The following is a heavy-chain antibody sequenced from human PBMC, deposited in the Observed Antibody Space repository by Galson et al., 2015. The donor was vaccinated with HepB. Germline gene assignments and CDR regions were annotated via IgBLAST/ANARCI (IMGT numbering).Heavy chain of an antibody. CDR3: ARDLGSYRDTHNDY. V-gene: IGHV1-2*06. J-gene: IGHJ4*02. D-gene: IGHD3-16*02. Sequence: SVKVSCKASGYTFTGYYIHWVRQAPGQGPEWMGRINPTSGVTSYAQKFQGRVSMTRDRSISTAYMELSRLKSDDTAVYYCARDLGSYRDTHNDYWGQGTLVTVSA. CDR1: GYTFTGYY. CDR2: INPTSGVT.